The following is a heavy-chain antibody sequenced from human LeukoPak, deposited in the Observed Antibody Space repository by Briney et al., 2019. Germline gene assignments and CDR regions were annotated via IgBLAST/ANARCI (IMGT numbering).Heavy chain of an antibody. V-gene: IGHV3-7*01. CDR1: GFTFSSYW. Sequence: SGGSLRLSCAASGFTFSSYWMSWVRRAPGKGLEWVANIKQDGSEKYYMDSVKGRFTISRDNSKNTLYLQMNSLRAEDTAVYYCARRTGTLLDYWGQGTLVTVSS. CDR3: ARRTGTLLDY. D-gene: IGHD1-7*01. CDR2: IKQDGSEK. J-gene: IGHJ4*02.